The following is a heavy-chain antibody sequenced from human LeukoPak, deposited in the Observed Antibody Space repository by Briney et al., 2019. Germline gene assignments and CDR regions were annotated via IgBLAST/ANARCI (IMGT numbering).Heavy chain of an antibody. CDR2: IYTSGST. CDR1: GGSISSYY. CDR3: ARSYCSGGSCLNWFDP. D-gene: IGHD2-15*01. J-gene: IGHJ5*01. Sequence: SETLSLTCTVSGGSISSYYWSWIRQPAGKGLEWIRRIYTSGSTNYNPSLKSRVTMSVDTSKNQFSLKLTSVTAADTAVYYCARSYCSGGSCLNWFDPWGLGTLVTVSS. V-gene: IGHV4-4*07.